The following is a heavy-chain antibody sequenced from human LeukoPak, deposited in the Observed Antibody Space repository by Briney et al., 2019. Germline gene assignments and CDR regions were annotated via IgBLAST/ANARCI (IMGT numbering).Heavy chain of an antibody. J-gene: IGHJ4*02. D-gene: IGHD2-2*02. CDR1: GFTFSSYG. CDR3: ARDKGAIVVVPAAILFASPFDY. Sequence: GGSLRLSCAASGFTFSSYGMNWVRQAPGKGLEWVSYISSSSSTIYYADSVKGRFTISRDNAKNSLYLQMNSLRAEDTAVYYCARDKGAIVVVPAAILFASPFDYWGQGTLVTVSS. CDR2: ISSSSSTI. V-gene: IGHV3-48*01.